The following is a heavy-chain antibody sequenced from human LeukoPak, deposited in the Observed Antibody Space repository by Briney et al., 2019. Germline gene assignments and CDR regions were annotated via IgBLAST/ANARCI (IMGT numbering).Heavy chain of an antibody. Sequence: SETLSLTCTVSGGSISSYYWSWIRQPAGKGLEWIGRIYTSGSTNYNPSLKSRVTMSVDTSENQFSLKLSSVTAADTAVYYCARGEYYYGSGSYYFDYWGQGTLVTVSS. D-gene: IGHD3-10*01. CDR2: IYTSGST. J-gene: IGHJ4*02. CDR3: ARGEYYYGSGSYYFDY. CDR1: GGSISSYY. V-gene: IGHV4-4*07.